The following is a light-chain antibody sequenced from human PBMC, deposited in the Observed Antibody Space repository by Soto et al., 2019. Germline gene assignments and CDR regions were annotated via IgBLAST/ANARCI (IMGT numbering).Light chain of an antibody. CDR3: QQYSKWPIT. Sequence: MVMTQSPSILSVSTGESATLSCRASQSVNSNYLAWYQQHPGQPPRLLIYGISTRATGIPARFSGSGSGTEFSLTISSLQSEDFAVYYCQQYSKWPITFGQGTLLEIK. J-gene: IGKJ5*01. CDR2: GIS. CDR1: QSVNSN. V-gene: IGKV3-15*01.